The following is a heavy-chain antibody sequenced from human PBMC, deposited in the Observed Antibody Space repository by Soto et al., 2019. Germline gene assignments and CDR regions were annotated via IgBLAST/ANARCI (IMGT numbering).Heavy chain of an antibody. CDR1: GFTFSNYA. Sequence: GGSLRLSCAASGFTFSNYAMSWVRQAPGKGLEWVSAISGSGGNTYYADSVKGRFTISRDNSKNTLYLQMNSLRAEDTAVYYCAKARGSSTPAPGSYWGQGTLVTVSS. CDR2: ISGSGGNT. D-gene: IGHD2-2*01. V-gene: IGHV3-23*01. J-gene: IGHJ4*02. CDR3: AKARGSSTPAPGSY.